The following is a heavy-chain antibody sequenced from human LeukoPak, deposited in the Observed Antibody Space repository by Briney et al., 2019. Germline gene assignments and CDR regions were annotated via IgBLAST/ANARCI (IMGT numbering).Heavy chain of an antibody. CDR2: INPSGGST. J-gene: IGHJ5*02. CDR3: AKDRDSSGWTNWFDP. CDR1: GYTFTSYY. V-gene: IGHV1-46*01. Sequence: ASVKVSCKASGYTFTSYYMHWVRQAPGQGLEWMGIINPSGGSTSYAQKFQGRVTMTRDTSTSTVYMELSSLRSEDTAVYYCAKDRDSSGWTNWFDPWGQGTLVTVSS. D-gene: IGHD6-19*01.